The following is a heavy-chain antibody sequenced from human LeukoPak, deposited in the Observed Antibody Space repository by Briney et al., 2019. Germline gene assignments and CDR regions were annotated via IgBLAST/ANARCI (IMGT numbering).Heavy chain of an antibody. CDR3: ARDWGSGYDSFGPYNWFDP. CDR1: GYTFTGYY. D-gene: IGHD5-12*01. CDR2: INPNSGGT. Sequence: DSVKVSCKASGYTFTGYYMHWVRQAPGQGLEWMGWINPNSGGTNYAQKFQGRVTMTRDTSISAAYMELSRLRSDDTAVYYCARDWGSGYDSFGPYNWFDPWGQGTLVTVSS. J-gene: IGHJ5*02. V-gene: IGHV1-2*02.